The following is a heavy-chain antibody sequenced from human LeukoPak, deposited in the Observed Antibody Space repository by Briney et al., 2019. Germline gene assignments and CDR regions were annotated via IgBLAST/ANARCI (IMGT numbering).Heavy chain of an antibody. Sequence: GGSLRLSCAASGFTFSDYYMSWIRQAPGKGREWGSYISSSGSTIYYADSVKGRFTISRENAKNSLYLQKNRLRDEGTAVYYCPISGPAAISGAFDIWGQGTMVTVSS. J-gene: IGHJ3*02. CDR2: ISSSGSTI. V-gene: IGHV3-11*04. CDR3: PISGPAAISGAFDI. D-gene: IGHD2-2*02. CDR1: GFTFSDYY.